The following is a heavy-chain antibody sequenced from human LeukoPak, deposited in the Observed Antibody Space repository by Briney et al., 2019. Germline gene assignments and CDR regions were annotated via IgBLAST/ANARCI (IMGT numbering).Heavy chain of an antibody. CDR2: VSWDSGII. Sequence: GGSLRLSCAASGFSFDAYSMHWVRQAPGKGLEWVSSVSWDSGIIGYGDSVKGRSTISRDNARNSLYLQMNSLRVEDTAFYYCAKSLSRAAYDDWGQGTLVTVSS. CDR1: GFSFDAYS. J-gene: IGHJ4*02. V-gene: IGHV3-9*01. CDR3: AKSLSRAAYDD. D-gene: IGHD2-21*01.